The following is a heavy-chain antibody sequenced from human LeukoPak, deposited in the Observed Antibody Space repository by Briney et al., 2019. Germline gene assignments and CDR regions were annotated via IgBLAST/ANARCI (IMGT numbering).Heavy chain of an antibody. D-gene: IGHD1-26*01. CDR1: GFTFINYA. Sequence: GGSLRLSCEASGFTFINYAMSWVRQAPGKGLEWVSRINSDGSSTTYADSVKGRFTISRDNAKNTLYLQMNSLRAEDTAVYYCARALSGSYSPTDYWGQGTLVTVSS. V-gene: IGHV3-74*01. CDR3: ARALSGSYSPTDY. J-gene: IGHJ4*02. CDR2: INSDGSST.